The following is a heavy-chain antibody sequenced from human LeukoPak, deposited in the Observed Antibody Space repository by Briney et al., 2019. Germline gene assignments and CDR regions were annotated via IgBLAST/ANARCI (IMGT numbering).Heavy chain of an antibody. D-gene: IGHD3-10*01. CDR3: VRVDHYYGSRTLDNWFDP. CDR1: GGSISSGSYY. CDR2: IYTSGST. J-gene: IGHJ5*02. Sequence: PSQTLSLTCTVSGGSISSGSYYWSWIRQPAGKGLEWIGRIYTSGSTNYNPSLKSRVTISVDTSKNQFSLDLSSVTAADTAVYYCVRVDHYYGSRTLDNWFDPWGQGTLVTVSS. V-gene: IGHV4-61*02.